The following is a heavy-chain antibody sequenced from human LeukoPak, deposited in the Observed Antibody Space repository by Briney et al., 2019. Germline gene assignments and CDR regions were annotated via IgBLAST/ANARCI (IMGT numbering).Heavy chain of an antibody. CDR3: ARDSVDTAIPRYYMDV. V-gene: IGHV3-21*01. CDR1: GFTFSSYS. CDR2: ISSSSSYI. Sequence: GGSLRLSCAASGFTFSSYSMTWVRQAPGKGLEWVSSISSSSSYIYYADSVKGRFTISRDNAKNSLYLQMNSLRAEDTAVYYCARDSVDTAIPRYYMDVWGKGTTVTVSS. J-gene: IGHJ6*03. D-gene: IGHD5-18*01.